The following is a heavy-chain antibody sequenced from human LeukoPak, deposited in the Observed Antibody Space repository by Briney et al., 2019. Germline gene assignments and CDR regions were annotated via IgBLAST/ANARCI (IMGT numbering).Heavy chain of an antibody. CDR3: ARGHWTVDY. Sequence: SETLSLTCTVYGGSFSGYYWSWIHQPPGKGLEWIGEINHSGSTNYNPSLKSRVTISVDTSKNQFSLKLSSVTAADTAVYYCARGHWTVDYWGQGTLVTVSS. V-gene: IGHV4-34*01. CDR1: GGSFSGYY. CDR2: INHSGST. J-gene: IGHJ4*02. D-gene: IGHD1-1*01.